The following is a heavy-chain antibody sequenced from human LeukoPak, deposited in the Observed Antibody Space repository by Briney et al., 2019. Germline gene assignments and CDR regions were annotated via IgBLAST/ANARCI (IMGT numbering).Heavy chain of an antibody. CDR2: ISGSSTYI. V-gene: IGHV3-21*01. Sequence: PGGSLRLSCAASGFTFSPYSMNWVRQAPGKGLEWVSSISGSSTYIYYADSVKGRFTISRDNAKNSLYLQMNSLRAEDTAVYYCASSSYDSSFIDYWGQGTLVTVSS. CDR3: ASSSYDSSFIDY. D-gene: IGHD3-22*01. J-gene: IGHJ4*02. CDR1: GFTFSPYS.